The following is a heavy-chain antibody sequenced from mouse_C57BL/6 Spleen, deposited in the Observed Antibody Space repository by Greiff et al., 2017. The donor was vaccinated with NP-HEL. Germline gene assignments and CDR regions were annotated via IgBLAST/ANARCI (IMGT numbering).Heavy chain of an antibody. CDR2: IHPNSGST. CDR3: ARDPYYYGSSYEGY. D-gene: IGHD1-1*01. J-gene: IGHJ2*01. V-gene: IGHV1-64*01. Sequence: QVQLQQPGAELVKPGASVKLSCKASGYTFTSYWMHWVKQRPGQGLEWIGMIHPNSGSTNYNEKFKSKATLTVDKSSSTAYMQLSSLTSEDSAVYYCARDPYYYGSSYEGYWGQGTTLTVSS. CDR1: GYTFTSYW.